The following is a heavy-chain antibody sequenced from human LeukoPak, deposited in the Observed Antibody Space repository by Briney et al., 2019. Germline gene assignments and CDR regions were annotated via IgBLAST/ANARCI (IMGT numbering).Heavy chain of an antibody. V-gene: IGHV3-74*01. Sequence: GGSLRLSCAASVFTFSIYWMHWVRQVPTKALVWVSRINSDGNNTNYADSVKGRFTISRDNAKSTVYLQMNSLGLEDTAVYFCARDLTGTLFDYWGQGTLVTVSS. D-gene: IGHD2-8*02. J-gene: IGHJ4*02. CDR1: VFTFSIYW. CDR3: ARDLTGTLFDY. CDR2: INSDGNNT.